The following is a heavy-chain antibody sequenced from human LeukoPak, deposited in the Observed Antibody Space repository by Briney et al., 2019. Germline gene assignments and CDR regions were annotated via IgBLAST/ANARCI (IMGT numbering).Heavy chain of an antibody. CDR3: AKGYYYGSGSWPTLGY. CDR1: GFSFSTYA. Sequence: GGSLRLSCEASGFSFSTYAMTWVRQAPGKGLEWVSGISWNSGSIGYADSVKGRFTISRDNAKNSLYLQMNSLRAEDTALYYCAKGYYYGSGSWPTLGYWGQGTLVTVSS. J-gene: IGHJ4*02. CDR2: ISWNSGSI. D-gene: IGHD3-10*01. V-gene: IGHV3-9*01.